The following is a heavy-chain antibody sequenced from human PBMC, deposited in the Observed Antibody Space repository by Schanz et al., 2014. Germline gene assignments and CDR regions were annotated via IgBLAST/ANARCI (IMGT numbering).Heavy chain of an antibody. V-gene: IGHV3-23*01. D-gene: IGHD3-22*01. CDR1: GFTFNSYA. J-gene: IGHJ4*02. CDR2: ISGSGGST. Sequence: VQLLQFGGGVVQPGRSLRLSCAASGFTFNSYAMSWVRQAPGKGLEWVSAISGSGGSTYYADSVKGRFTISRDNSKNTLYLQMNSLRAEDTAVYYCAKDPSHGDYDYYFDYWGQGTLVTVSS. CDR3: AKDPSHGDYDYYFDY.